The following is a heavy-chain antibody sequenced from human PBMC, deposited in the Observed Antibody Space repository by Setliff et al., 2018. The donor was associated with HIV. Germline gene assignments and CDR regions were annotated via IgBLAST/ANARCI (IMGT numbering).Heavy chain of an antibody. CDR3: ARRSGWSLDY. CDR2: ISDSGST. CDR1: GGSVSDYF. Sequence: PSETLSLTCTVSGGSVSDYFWNWIRQPPGKGLEWIGYISDSGSTYYNPSLKSRVTISVDTSKNQFSLNLSSVTAADTAVYYCARRSGWSLDYWGQGTLVTVSS. D-gene: IGHD6-19*01. V-gene: IGHV4-59*02. J-gene: IGHJ4*02.